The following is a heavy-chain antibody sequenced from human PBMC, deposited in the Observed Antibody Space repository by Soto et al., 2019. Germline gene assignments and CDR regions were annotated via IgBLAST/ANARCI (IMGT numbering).Heavy chain of an antibody. CDR1: VFTFSSYA. J-gene: IGHJ4*02. CDR2: ISGIAYST. CDR3: ANSSTSTIGHFDY. D-gene: IGHD2-2*01. V-gene: IGHV3-23*01. Sequence: GRSLRLSCAASVFTFSSYAMGWLRQAPGKGLEWVSSISGIAYSTYYADSAKGPFTISRDNSKNTLHLQMNRLSAEDPAVYYCANSSTSTIGHFDYWGQGTLLAVSS.